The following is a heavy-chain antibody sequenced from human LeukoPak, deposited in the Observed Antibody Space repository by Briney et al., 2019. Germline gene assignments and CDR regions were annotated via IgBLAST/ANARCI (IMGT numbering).Heavy chain of an antibody. V-gene: IGHV4-39*01. CDR1: GGSIISSSYY. CDR3: ARLSRGYSYGYAFDY. Sequence: SETLSLTCTVSGGSIISSSYYWGWIRQPPGKGLEWIGSIYYSGSTYYNPSLKSRVTISVDMSKNQFSLKLSSVTAADTAVYYCARLSRGYSYGYAFDYWGQGTLVTVSS. J-gene: IGHJ4*02. D-gene: IGHD5-18*01. CDR2: IYYSGST.